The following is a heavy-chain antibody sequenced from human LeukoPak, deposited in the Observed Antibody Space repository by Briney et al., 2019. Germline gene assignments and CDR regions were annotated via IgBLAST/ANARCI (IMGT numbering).Heavy chain of an antibody. D-gene: IGHD6-19*01. Sequence: GGSLRLSCAASGFPFSSYGMHWVRQAPGKGLEWVAVISYDGSNKYYADSVKGRFTISRDNSKNTLYLQMNSLRAEDTAVYYCARVRGQYSSGWYSYWGQGTLVTVSS. CDR1: GFPFSSYG. CDR2: ISYDGSNK. CDR3: ARVRGQYSSGWYSY. V-gene: IGHV3-30*19. J-gene: IGHJ4*02.